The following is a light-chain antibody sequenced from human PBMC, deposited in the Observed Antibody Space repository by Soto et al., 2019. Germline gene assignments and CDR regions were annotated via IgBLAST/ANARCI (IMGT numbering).Light chain of an antibody. Sequence: AIQLTQSPSSLSASVGDRVTITCRASQGIGSALAWYQQKPGKAPSLLIFDASSLESGVPSRFSGSGSGTDFTLTISSLQPEDFATYYCQQFKSYREVSLGQGTRLEIK. V-gene: IGKV1-13*02. CDR2: DAS. CDR1: QGIGSA. CDR3: QQFKSYREVS. J-gene: IGKJ5*01.